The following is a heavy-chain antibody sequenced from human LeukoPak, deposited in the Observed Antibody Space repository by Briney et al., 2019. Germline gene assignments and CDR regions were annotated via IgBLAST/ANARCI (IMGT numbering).Heavy chain of an antibody. CDR1: GGSISSYY. J-gene: IGHJ4*02. CDR3: ARVKQGVVAYDY. V-gene: IGHV4-59*01. D-gene: IGHD3-22*01. CDR2: INYSGST. Sequence: PSETLSLTCTVSGGSISSYYWSWIRQPPGKGLEWIGYINYSGSTNYNPSLKSRVTISVDTSKNQFSLKLSSVTAADTAVYYCARVKQGVVAYDYWGQGTLVTVSS.